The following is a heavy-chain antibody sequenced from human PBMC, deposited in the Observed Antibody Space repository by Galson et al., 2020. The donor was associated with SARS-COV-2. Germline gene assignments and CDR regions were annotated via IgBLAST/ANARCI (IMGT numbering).Heavy chain of an antibody. CDR3: ARGDSLNWFDA. CDR2: IYHSGVT. CDR1: GASISGSNW. J-gene: IGHJ5*02. Sequence: SETLSLTCAVSGASISGSNWWSWVRQSPGKGLEWIGDIYHSGVTYYNQSLKSRVTMAIDTSKNQFSLRLTSVTAADTAVYYCARGDSLNWFDAWGQGTLVTVSS. D-gene: IGHD2-15*01. V-gene: IGHV4-4*02.